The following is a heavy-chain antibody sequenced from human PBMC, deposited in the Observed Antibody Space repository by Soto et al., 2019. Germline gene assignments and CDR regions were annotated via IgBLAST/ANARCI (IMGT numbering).Heavy chain of an antibody. J-gene: IGHJ5*02. CDR2: IYYSGST. D-gene: IGHD3-3*01. CDR1: GGSISSSSYY. V-gene: IGHV4-39*01. CDR3: ARLTPYYDFWSGSTYNWFDP. Sequence: PSETLSLTCTVSGGSISSSSYYWGWIRQPPGKGLEWIGSIYYSGSTYYNPSLKSRVTISVDTSKNQFSLKLSSVTAADTAVYYCARLTPYYDFWSGSTYNWFDPWGQGTLVTVSS.